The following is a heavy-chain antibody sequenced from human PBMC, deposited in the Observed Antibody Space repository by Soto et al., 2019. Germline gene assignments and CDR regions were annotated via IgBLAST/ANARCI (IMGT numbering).Heavy chain of an antibody. V-gene: IGHV1-2*04. CDR3: ACFYRSRGEFYYYGMDV. CDR1: GYIFTYYF. D-gene: IGHD3-10*01. CDR2: INPKSGGT. J-gene: IGHJ6*02. Sequence: GXAVQVSYQASGYIFTYYFRDWVRQAPGQGLECMGRINPKSGGTSSSQKFQVWVTLTRDTPISTASMDLSSLRSDDTAVYYCACFYRSRGEFYYYGMDVWGQGTTVTVSS.